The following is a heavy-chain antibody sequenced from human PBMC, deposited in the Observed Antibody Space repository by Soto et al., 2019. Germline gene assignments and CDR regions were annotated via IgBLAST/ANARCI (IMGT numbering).Heavy chain of an antibody. CDR2: ISGSGGST. V-gene: IGHV3-49*03. CDR1: EVNCGSYA. J-gene: IGHJ5*02. CDR3: STNYYDSSGYDNWFDP. D-gene: IGHD3-22*01. Sequence: CAAAEVNCGSYAVSRIRKTQGKGLEWVSAISGSGGSTHYAASVKGRFTISRDDSKSIAYLQMNSLKTEDTAVYYCSTNYYDSSGYDNWFDPWGQGTLVTVSS.